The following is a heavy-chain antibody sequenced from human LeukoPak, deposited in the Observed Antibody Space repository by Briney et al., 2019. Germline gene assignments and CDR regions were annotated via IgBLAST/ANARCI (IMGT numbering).Heavy chain of an antibody. J-gene: IGHJ4*02. CDR2: IYYSGST. CDR3: ARGGVYGHDY. CDR1: GGSISSYY. V-gene: IGHV4-59*01. D-gene: IGHD3-16*01. Sequence: SETLSLTCTVSGGSISSYYWSWIRQPPGKGLEWIGYIYYSGSTNYNPTLKSRVTISVDTSKNQFSLNVSSVTAADTAVYYCARGGVYGHDYWGQGTLVTVSS.